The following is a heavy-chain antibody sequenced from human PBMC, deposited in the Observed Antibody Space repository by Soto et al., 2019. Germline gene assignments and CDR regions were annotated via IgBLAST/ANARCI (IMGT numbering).Heavy chain of an antibody. CDR2: INPCNGRT. CDR1: GYTFTNYY. J-gene: IGHJ4*02. Sequence: QVQLVQSGAEVKRPGASVKVSCKASGYTFTNYYVHWVRQAPGQGLEWMGIINPCNGRTTYSQKFQGRVTMSRDTSTSTGYMELSSLRSEDTAVYYCARGRFTMVTTWWYFDFWGQGTLVTVSS. D-gene: IGHD4-17*01. CDR3: ARGRFTMVTTWWYFDF. V-gene: IGHV1-46*01.